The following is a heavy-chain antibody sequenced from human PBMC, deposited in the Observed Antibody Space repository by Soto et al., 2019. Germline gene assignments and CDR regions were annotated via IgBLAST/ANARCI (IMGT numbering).Heavy chain of an antibody. Sequence: QVQLVQSGAEVKKPGASVTVSCKASGYSFSNYGISWVRQAPGQGLECVGWISPYSGNTNSALRFRGRVSLTTDTSTSTAYMELRGLTSYDTSVYYCALDWSYPSGGIDYWGPGTLVTVSS. V-gene: IGHV1-18*01. J-gene: IGHJ4*02. CDR3: ALDWSYPSGGIDY. CDR1: GYSFSNYG. CDR2: ISPYSGNT. D-gene: IGHD6-25*01.